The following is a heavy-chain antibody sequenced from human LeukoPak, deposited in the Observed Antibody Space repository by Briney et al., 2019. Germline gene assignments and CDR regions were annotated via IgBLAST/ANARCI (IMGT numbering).Heavy chain of an antibody. D-gene: IGHD3-10*01. Sequence: GRSLRLSCAASGFTFSSYGMHWVRQAPGKGLEWVAVIWYDGSNKYYADSVKGRFTISRDNSKNTLCLQMNSLRAEDTAVYYCAREGYYGSGSYYRAEWFDPWGQGTLVTVSS. J-gene: IGHJ5*02. CDR3: AREGYYGSGSYYRAEWFDP. CDR2: IWYDGSNK. V-gene: IGHV3-33*01. CDR1: GFTFSSYG.